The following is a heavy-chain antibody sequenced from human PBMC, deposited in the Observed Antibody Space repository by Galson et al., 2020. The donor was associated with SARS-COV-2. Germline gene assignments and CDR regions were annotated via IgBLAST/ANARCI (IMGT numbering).Heavy chain of an antibody. CDR1: GFTFSSYS. CDR3: ARDDSVVVITAYYYYGMDV. Sequence: NSGGSLRLSCAASGFTFSSYSMNWVRQAPGKGLEWVSSISSSSSYIYYADSVKGRFTISRDNAKNSLYLQMNSLRAEDTAVYYCARDDSVVVITAYYYYGMDVWGQGTTVTVSS. CDR2: ISSSSSYI. V-gene: IGHV3-21*01. D-gene: IGHD3-22*01. J-gene: IGHJ6*02.